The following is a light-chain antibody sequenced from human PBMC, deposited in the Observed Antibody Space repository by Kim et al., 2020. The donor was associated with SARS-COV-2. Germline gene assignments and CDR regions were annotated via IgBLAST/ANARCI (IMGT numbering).Light chain of an antibody. CDR1: SSNSGAGYD. CDR3: QSYDSSLSGVV. V-gene: IGLV1-40*01. CDR2: GNS. Sequence: RRVTISCTGSSSNSGAGYDVHWYQQLPGTAPKLLIYGNSNRPSGVPDRFSGSKSGTSASLAITGLQAEHEADYYCQSYDSSLSGVVFGGGTPDRP. J-gene: IGLJ2*01.